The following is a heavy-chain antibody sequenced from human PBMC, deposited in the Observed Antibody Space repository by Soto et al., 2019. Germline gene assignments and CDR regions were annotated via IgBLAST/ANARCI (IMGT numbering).Heavy chain of an antibody. Sequence: QLQLQGSGPGLVKPSETLSLTCTVSGGSISSNNYYWGWIRQPPGKGLEWIGSISYSGSTYYNPSLKSRVTISVYTSKNQFSLKLSSVTAADTAVYYCARLVASGSPKRSFDPWGQGTLVTVSS. J-gene: IGHJ5*02. CDR1: GGSISSNNYY. CDR2: ISYSGST. D-gene: IGHD3-10*01. CDR3: ARLVASGSPKRSFDP. V-gene: IGHV4-39*01.